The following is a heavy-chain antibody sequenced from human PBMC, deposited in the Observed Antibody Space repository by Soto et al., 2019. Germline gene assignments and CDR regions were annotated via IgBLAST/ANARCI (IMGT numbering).Heavy chain of an antibody. CDR2: TYYRSNWRH. CDR3: ARGVAGSGFDL. CDR1: GDSVSSNTAA. Sequence: SQTLSLTCVISGDSVSSNTAAWNWIRSSPSRGLEWLGRTYYRSNWRHDYAVSVKSRITVNPDTSKNHFSLQLNSVTPADTAVYYCARGVAGSGFDLWGQGTLVTVSS. J-gene: IGHJ4*02. D-gene: IGHD6-19*01. V-gene: IGHV6-1*01.